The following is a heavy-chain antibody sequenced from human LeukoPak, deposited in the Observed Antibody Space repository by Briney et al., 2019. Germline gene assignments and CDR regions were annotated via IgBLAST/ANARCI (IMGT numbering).Heavy chain of an antibody. V-gene: IGHV4-4*07. D-gene: IGHD3-3*01. CDR3: ARDYYDFWSGLFDY. J-gene: IGHJ4*02. CDR1: GSSISSYY. Sequence: SETLSLTCTVSGSSISSYYWSWIRQPAGKGLEWIGRIYTNGGTNYNPSLKSRVTTSVDTSKNQFSLKLTSVTAADTAVYYCARDYYDFWSGLFDYWGQGTLVTVSS. CDR2: IYTNGGT.